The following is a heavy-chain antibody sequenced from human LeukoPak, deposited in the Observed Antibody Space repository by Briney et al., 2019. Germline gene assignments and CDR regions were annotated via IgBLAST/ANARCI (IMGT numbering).Heavy chain of an antibody. CDR2: ITHSGST. D-gene: IGHD3-10*01. CDR1: GGSFSGYY. Sequence: KPSETLSLTCAVYGGSFSGYYWSWIRQPPGKGLGWIGEITHSGSTNYNPSLKSRVTTSVDTSKNQFSLKLNSVTAADTAVYYCASFSGTYYTGLDYWGQGTLVTVSS. V-gene: IGHV4-34*01. CDR3: ASFSGTYYTGLDY. J-gene: IGHJ4*02.